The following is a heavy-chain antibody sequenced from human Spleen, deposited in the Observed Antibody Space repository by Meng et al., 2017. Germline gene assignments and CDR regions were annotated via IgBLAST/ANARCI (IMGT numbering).Heavy chain of an antibody. CDR1: GYTFTSYD. V-gene: IGHV1-8*01. CDR2: MNPNSGNT. CDR3: ATYYYDSSGYYSPHY. J-gene: IGHJ4*02. D-gene: IGHD3-22*01. Sequence: ASVKVSCKASGYTFTSYDINWVRQATGQGLVWMGWMNPNSGNTGYAQKFQGRVTMTRNTSISTAYMDLSSLRSEDTAVYYCATYYYDSSGYYSPHYWGQGTLVTVSS.